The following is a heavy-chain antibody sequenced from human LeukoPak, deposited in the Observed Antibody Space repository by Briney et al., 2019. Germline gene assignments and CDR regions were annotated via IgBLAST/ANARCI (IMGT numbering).Heavy chain of an antibody. CDR1: GFTFDNYA. CDR3: ARDTSFNYGAHAMDV. V-gene: IGHV3-23*01. J-gene: IGHJ6*02. Sequence: PGGSLRLSCAASGFTFDNYAMNWVRQAPGKGLEGVLGISGSGVNTYYADSVKGRFTISRDNSKNTLYLQLNSLRGEDTAIYYCARDTSFNYGAHAMDVWGQGTTVTVSS. D-gene: IGHD4/OR15-4a*01. CDR2: ISGSGVNT.